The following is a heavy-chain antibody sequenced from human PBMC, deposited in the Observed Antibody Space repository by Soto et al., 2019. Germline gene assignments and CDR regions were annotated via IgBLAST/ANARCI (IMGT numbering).Heavy chain of an antibody. D-gene: IGHD3-3*01. V-gene: IGHV4-34*01. J-gene: IGHJ5*02. CDR1: GGSFSGYY. CDR2: INHSGST. Sequence: SETLSLTCAVYGGSFSGYYWSWIRQPPGKGLEWIGEINHSGSTNYNPSLKSRVTISVDTSKNQFSLKLSSVTAADTAVYYCARVGYYDFWSGSSDIGPWGQGTLVTVSS. CDR3: ARVGYYDFWSGSSDIGP.